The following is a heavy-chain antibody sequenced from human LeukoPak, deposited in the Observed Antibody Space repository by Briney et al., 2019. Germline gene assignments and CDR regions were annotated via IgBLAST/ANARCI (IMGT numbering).Heavy chain of an antibody. CDR1: GYSFTNYW. D-gene: IGHD3-22*01. CDR2: IYPGDSNT. J-gene: IGHJ4*02. Sequence: GESLKISCKGSGYSFTNYWIGWVRQMPGKGLEGMAIIYPGDSNTRYSPSFQGQVTISADKSVSTAYLQWSSLKASDTAMYYCVRTYYSDSSGYYYGYWGQGTLITVSS. V-gene: IGHV5-51*01. CDR3: VRTYYSDSSGYYYGY.